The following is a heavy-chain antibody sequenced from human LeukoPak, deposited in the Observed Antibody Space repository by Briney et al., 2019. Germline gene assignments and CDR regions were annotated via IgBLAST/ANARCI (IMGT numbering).Heavy chain of an antibody. V-gene: IGHV5-51*01. CDR2: IYPADSDT. D-gene: IGHD6-13*01. CDR3: ATRMAAAGPWYFDY. Sequence: GESLKISWKGSGYSFTNYWIGWVGQMPGKGLEWMGIIYPADSDTRYSPSFQGQVTISADKSIHTAYLQWSSLKASDTAMYYCATRMAAAGPWYFDYWGQGTLVTVSS. J-gene: IGHJ4*02. CDR1: GYSFTNYW.